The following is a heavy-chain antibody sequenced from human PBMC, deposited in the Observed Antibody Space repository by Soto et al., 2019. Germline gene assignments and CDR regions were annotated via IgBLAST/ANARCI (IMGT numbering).Heavy chain of an antibody. CDR2: IIPIFGTT. CDR3: ARVFPDGWVEPGVVRGYLDS. D-gene: IGHD3-3*01. CDR1: ADSFSSYG. Sequence: QVQLVQSGAEVKEPGSTVKVSCKAPADSFSSYGISWVRQAPGQGLEWMGGIIPIFGTTNYAEKFQGRVTITAVESTNTAYMELSSLRSEDTALYYCARVFPDGWVEPGVVRGYLDSWGRGTLFTVSS. V-gene: IGHV1-69*01. J-gene: IGHJ4*02.